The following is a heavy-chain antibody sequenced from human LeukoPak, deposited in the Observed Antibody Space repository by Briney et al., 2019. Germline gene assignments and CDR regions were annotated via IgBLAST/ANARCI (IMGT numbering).Heavy chain of an antibody. CDR1: GGSISSSSYY. CDR2: IYYSGST. CDR3: ARGSTFTVDAFDI. Sequence: SETLSLTCTVSGGSISSSSYYWGWIRQPPGKGLEWIGSIYYSGSTYYNPSLKSRVTISVDTSKNQFSLKLSSVTAADTAVYYCARGSTFTVDAFDIWGQGTMVTVSS. J-gene: IGHJ3*02. V-gene: IGHV4-39*07. D-gene: IGHD3-10*01.